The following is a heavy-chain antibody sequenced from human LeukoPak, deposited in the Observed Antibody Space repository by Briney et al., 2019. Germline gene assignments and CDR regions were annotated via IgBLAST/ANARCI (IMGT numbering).Heavy chain of an antibody. CDR2: TNYSGST. V-gene: IGHV4-39*07. CDR1: GVSISTSRYY. Sequence: PSETLSLTCTVSGVSISTSRYYWSWIRQPPGKGLEWIGETNYSGSTNYNPSLKSRVTISVDTSKKQFSLRLSSVTAADTAVYYCARGRTVRGVIKFYYYMDVWGKGTTVTVSS. D-gene: IGHD3-10*01. J-gene: IGHJ6*03. CDR3: ARGRTVRGVIKFYYYMDV.